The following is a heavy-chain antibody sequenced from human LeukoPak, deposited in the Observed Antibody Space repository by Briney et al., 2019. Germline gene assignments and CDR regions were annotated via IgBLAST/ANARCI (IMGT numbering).Heavy chain of an antibody. J-gene: IGHJ3*02. CDR3: ATTRLGYCSSTSCFESGAFDI. D-gene: IGHD2-2*01. CDR1: GYSFTSYD. V-gene: IGHV1-8*01. Sequence: GASVKVSCKASGYSFTSYDINWVRQATGQGLEWMGWMNPNSGNTGYAQKFQGRVTMTRNTSISTAYMELSSLRSEDTAVYYCATTRLGYCSSTSCFESGAFDIWGQGTMVTVSS. CDR2: MNPNSGNT.